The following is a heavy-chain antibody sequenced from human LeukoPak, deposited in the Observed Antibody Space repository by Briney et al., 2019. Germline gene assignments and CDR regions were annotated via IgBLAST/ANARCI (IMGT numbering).Heavy chain of an antibody. D-gene: IGHD4-23*01. J-gene: IGHJ4*02. CDR1: GFTFSSYS. V-gene: IGHV3-48*01. Sequence: GGSLRLSCAASGFTFSSYSMNWVRQAPGKGLEWVSYISSSSTIYYADSVKGRFTISRDNAKNSLYLQMNSLRAEDTAVYYCARVVPDYGGNSVDYWGQGTLVTVSS. CDR3: ARVVPDYGGNSVDY. CDR2: ISSSSTI.